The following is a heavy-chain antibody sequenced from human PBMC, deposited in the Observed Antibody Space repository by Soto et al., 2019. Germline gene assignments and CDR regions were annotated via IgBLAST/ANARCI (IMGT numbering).Heavy chain of an antibody. V-gene: IGHV3-33*06. CDR3: VKDGYSVSEGPPIDY. CDR2: MWYDGSHK. CDR1: GFMCSNYG. D-gene: IGHD3-10*01. Sequence: GGSLSLSCASSGFMCSNYGMPWVRQAPEKGLEWVAIMWYDGSHKKYAAYVKGRFTSCRDNSKNTLYLQMNSLRAEDTAVYYCVKDGYSVSEGPPIDYWGQGTLVTVSS. J-gene: IGHJ4*02.